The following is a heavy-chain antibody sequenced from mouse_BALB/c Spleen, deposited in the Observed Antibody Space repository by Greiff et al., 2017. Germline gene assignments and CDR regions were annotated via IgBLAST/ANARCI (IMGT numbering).Heavy chain of an antibody. J-gene: IGHJ1*01. V-gene: IGHV1-5*01. Sequence: EVQLQQSGTVLARPGASVKMSCKASGYTFTSYWMHWVKQRPGQGLEWIGAIYPGNSDTSYNQKFKGKAKLTAVTSTSTAYMELSSLTNEDSAVYYCTRDGNYPPWYFDVWGAGTTVTVSS. CDR1: GYTFTSYW. CDR2: IYPGNSDT. D-gene: IGHD2-1*01. CDR3: TRDGNYPPWYFDV.